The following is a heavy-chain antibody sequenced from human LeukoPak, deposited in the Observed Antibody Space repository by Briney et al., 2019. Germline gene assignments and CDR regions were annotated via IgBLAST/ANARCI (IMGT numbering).Heavy chain of an antibody. CDR2: IYYSGST. Sequence: SQTLSLTCTVSGGAISSVDYYWSWIRQPPGKGLEWIGYIYYSGSTYYNPSLKSRVTISVDTSKNQFSLKLSSVTAADTAVYYCARETLGASDNWFDPWGQGTLVTVSS. V-gene: IGHV4-30-4*01. D-gene: IGHD1-26*01. CDR3: ARETLGASDNWFDP. CDR1: GGAISSVDYY. J-gene: IGHJ5*02.